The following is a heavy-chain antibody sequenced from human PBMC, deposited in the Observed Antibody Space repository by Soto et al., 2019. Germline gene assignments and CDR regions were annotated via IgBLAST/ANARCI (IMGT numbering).Heavy chain of an antibody. D-gene: IGHD1-1*01. V-gene: IGHV1-69*01. CDR2: IIPLFGTA. CDR1: GETFSTFA. CDR3: ARGSPCSTTTCSLNEVWFDP. J-gene: IGHJ5*02. Sequence: QVPLLQSGAELKRPGSSVKVSCKASGETFSTFAITWVRQAPGHGPEWMGGIIPLFGTAHYARRFEDRVTMTADESTSTAYMELRSLTSEDTAIYYCARGSPCSTTTCSLNEVWFDPLGQGTRVTVST.